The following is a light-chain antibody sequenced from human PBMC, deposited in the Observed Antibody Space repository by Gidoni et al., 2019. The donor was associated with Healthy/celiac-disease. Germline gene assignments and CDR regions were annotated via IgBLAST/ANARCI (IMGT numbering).Light chain of an antibody. CDR2: EVS. CDR1: SSDVGGYNY. CDR3: SSYTSSSTWV. Sequence: QSALTQPASVSGSPGQSITISCTGTSSDVGGYNYVSWYQQHPGKASKLMIYEVSNRPSGVSNRFSGSKSSNTASLTISGLQAEDEADYYCSSYTSSSTWVFGGGTKLTVL. V-gene: IGLV2-14*01. J-gene: IGLJ3*02.